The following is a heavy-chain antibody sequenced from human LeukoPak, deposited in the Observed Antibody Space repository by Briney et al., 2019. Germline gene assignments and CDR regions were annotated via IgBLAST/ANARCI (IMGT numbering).Heavy chain of an antibody. J-gene: IGHJ3*02. CDR3: ARTVVAASYDAFDI. V-gene: IGHV3-30*02. CDR2: LRSDGSDK. Sequence: GGSLRLSCAASGFTFSSYVMHWVRQAPGKGLEWVAFLRSDGSDKYYADSVKGRFTISRDNSKNTLYLQVNSLRAEDTAVYYCARTVVAASYDAFDIWGPGTMVTVSS. CDR1: GFTFSSYV. D-gene: IGHD2-15*01.